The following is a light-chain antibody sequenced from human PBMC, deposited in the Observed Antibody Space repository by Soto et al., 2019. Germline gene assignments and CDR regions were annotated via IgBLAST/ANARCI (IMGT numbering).Light chain of an antibody. Sequence: EIVLTQSPATLCLSPGERATLSCRASQSISTYLAWYQQKPGQAPRLLIYDAANRATGIPGRFSGSGSGTDFTLTISSLEPEDFAVYYCQQRTNWPPLSFGGGTKVEIK. CDR3: QQRTNWPPLS. CDR1: QSISTY. J-gene: IGKJ4*01. V-gene: IGKV3-11*01. CDR2: DAA.